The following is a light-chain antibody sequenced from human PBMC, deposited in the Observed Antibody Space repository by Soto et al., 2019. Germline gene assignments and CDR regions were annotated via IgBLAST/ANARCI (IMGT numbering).Light chain of an antibody. Sequence: QSVLTQPASVSGSPGQSITISCSGTSSDIGAYDYVSWYQQHPGKAPKLMIYEGSKRPSGVSNRFSGSKSGNTASLTISGLQAEDEGDYYCCSYAGSSTFAFGTGTKVTVL. J-gene: IGLJ1*01. V-gene: IGLV2-23*01. CDR2: EGS. CDR3: CSYAGSSTFA. CDR1: SSDIGAYDY.